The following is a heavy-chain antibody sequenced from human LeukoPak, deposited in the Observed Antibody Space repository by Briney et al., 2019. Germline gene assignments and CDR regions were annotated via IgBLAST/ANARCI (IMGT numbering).Heavy chain of an antibody. CDR3: AKFLGEYCISTSCSIDY. V-gene: IGHV3-23*01. J-gene: IGHJ4*02. CDR2: ISGSGGST. D-gene: IGHD2-2*01. CDR1: GVTFSSYS. Sequence: GGSLRLSCAASGVTFSSYSMSWVRQPPGKGLEWVSVISGSGGSTYYADSVKGRFTISRDNSKNTLYLQMNSLKAEDTAVYYCAKFLGEYCISTSCSIDYWGQGTLVTVSS.